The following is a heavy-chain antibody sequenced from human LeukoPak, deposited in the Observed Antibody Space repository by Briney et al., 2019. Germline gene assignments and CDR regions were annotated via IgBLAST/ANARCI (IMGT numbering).Heavy chain of an antibody. D-gene: IGHD6-6*01. CDR2: IYTSGST. J-gene: IGHJ5*02. Sequence: SQTLSLTCTVSGGSISSGGYYWSWIRQHPGKGLEWIGRIYTSGSTNYNPSLKSRVTMSVDTSKNQFSLKLSSVTAADTAVYYCARDKIAARPRGYNWFDPWGQGTLVTVSS. CDR3: ARDKIAARPRGYNWFDP. V-gene: IGHV4-61*02. CDR1: GGSISSGGYY.